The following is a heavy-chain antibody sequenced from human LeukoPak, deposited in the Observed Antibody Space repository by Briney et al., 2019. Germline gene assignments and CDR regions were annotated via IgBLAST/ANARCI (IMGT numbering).Heavy chain of an antibody. CDR1: GFTVSSNY. D-gene: IGHD6-13*01. CDR3: ARIYPRLAAAGN. Sequence: PGGSLRLSCAASGFTVSSNYMSGVRQAPGKGLEWVSVIYSGGSTYYADSVKGRFTISRDNSKNTLYLQMNSLRADDTAVYYCARIYPRLAAAGNWGQGTLVTGSS. V-gene: IGHV3-66*01. J-gene: IGHJ4*02. CDR2: IYSGGST.